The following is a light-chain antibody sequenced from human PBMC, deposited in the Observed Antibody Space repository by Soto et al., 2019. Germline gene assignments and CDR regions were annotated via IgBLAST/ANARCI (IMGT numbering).Light chain of an antibody. V-gene: IGLV2-14*01. Sequence: QSVLTQPASVSGSPGQPITISCTGTSSDVVGYNYVSWYQQHPGKAPKFMIYDVSNRPSGVSNRFSGSKSGNTASLTISGLQAEDEADYYCTSYTTSNTRQIVFGTGTKVTVL. CDR1: SSDVVGYNY. CDR2: DVS. J-gene: IGLJ1*01. CDR3: TSYTTSNTRQIV.